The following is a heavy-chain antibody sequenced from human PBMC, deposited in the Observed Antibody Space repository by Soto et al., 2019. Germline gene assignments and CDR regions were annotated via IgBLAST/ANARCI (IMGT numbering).Heavy chain of an antibody. CDR1: GFIFSSYE. CDR2: IGISGNTI. J-gene: IGHJ4*02. D-gene: IGHD1-26*01. CDR3: VTDVVGAPTFDY. Sequence: GGSLRLSCAASGFIFSSYEMNWVRQSPGKGLEWVSYIGISGNTIYYADSVKGRFTISRDNAKNSLYLQMNSLRAEDTAVYYCVTDVVGAPTFDYWGQGTLVTVSS. V-gene: IGHV3-48*03.